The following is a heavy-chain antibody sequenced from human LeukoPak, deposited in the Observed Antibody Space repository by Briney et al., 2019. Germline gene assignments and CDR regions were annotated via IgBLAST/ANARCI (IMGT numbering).Heavy chain of an antibody. CDR2: ISYDGSNK. CDR3: AKDVRGAGMDV. Sequence: PGGSLRLSCAASGFTFSSYGMHWVRQAPGKGLEWVAVISYDGSNKYYADSVKGRFTISRDNSKNTLYLQMNSLRAEDTAVYYCAKDVRGAGMDVWGQGTTVTVSS. D-gene: IGHD3-10*01. CDR1: GFTFSSYG. J-gene: IGHJ6*02. V-gene: IGHV3-30*18.